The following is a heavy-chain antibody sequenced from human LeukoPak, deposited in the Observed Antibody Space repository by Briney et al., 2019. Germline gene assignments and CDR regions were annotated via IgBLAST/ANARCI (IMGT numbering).Heavy chain of an antibody. J-gene: IGHJ4*02. Sequence: GGSLRLSCAASGFTFSSYSMNWVRQAPGKGLEWVSYISSSSTIYYADSVKGRFTISRDNAKNSLYLQMNSLRDEDTAVYYCARDWDSSGYYVVYWGQGTLVTVSS. V-gene: IGHV3-48*02. D-gene: IGHD3-22*01. CDR2: ISSSSTI. CDR3: ARDWDSSGYYVVY. CDR1: GFTFSSYS.